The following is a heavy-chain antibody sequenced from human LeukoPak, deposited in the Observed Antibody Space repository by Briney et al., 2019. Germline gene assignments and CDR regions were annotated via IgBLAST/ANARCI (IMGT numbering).Heavy chain of an antibody. CDR1: GFTFTNYA. CDR3: AKWGDYDILTGYYVPDY. CDR2: ITGSDGTS. V-gene: IGHV3-23*01. J-gene: IGHJ4*02. D-gene: IGHD3-9*01. Sequence: GGSLRLSCVASGFTFTNYAMSWVRQAPGKGLEWVSAITGSDGTSHYADSVNGRFTISRDNSKNTLYLQVNSLRAEDTAVYYCAKWGDYDILTGYYVPDYWGQGTLVTVSS.